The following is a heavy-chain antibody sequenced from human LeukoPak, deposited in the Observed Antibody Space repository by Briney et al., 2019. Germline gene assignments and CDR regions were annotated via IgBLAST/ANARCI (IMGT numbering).Heavy chain of an antibody. CDR2: ISSSSSYI. Sequence: GGSLRLSCAASGFTFSSYSMNWVRQAPGKGLEWVSSISSSSSYIYYADSVKGRFTISRDNAKNSLYLQMNSLRAEDTAVYYCARTYYPGIAVAGPLDYWGQGTLVTVSS. CDR3: ARTYYPGIAVAGPLDY. D-gene: IGHD6-19*01. J-gene: IGHJ4*02. V-gene: IGHV3-21*01. CDR1: GFTFSSYS.